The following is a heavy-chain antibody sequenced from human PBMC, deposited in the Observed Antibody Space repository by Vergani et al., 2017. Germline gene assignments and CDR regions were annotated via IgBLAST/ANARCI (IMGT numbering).Heavy chain of an antibody. V-gene: IGHV3-33*01. D-gene: IGHD2-2*02. Sequence: QVQLVESGGGVVQPGRSLRLSCAASGFTFSSYGMHWVRQAPGKGLEWVAVIWCDGSNKYYADSVKGRFTISSDNSKNSLYLQMNSLRAEDTAVYYCARDPFIVVVPAAIRHISVGYYYYGMDGWGQGTTVTVSS. CDR3: ARDPFIVVVPAAIRHISVGYYYYGMDG. CDR1: GFTFSSYG. CDR2: IWCDGSNK. J-gene: IGHJ6*02.